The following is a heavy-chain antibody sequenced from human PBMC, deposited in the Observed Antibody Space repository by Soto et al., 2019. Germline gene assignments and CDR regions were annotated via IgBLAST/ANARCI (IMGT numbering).Heavy chain of an antibody. D-gene: IGHD3-16*02. CDR3: ARLTVRWFDP. V-gene: IGHV4-59*01. Sequence: SETLSLTCTVSGGSISSYYWSWIRQPPGKGLEWIGYIYYSGSTNYNPSLKSRVTISVDTSKNQFSLKLSSVTAADTAVYYCARLTVRWFDPWGQGTPVTVSS. J-gene: IGHJ5*02. CDR2: IYYSGST. CDR1: GGSISSYY.